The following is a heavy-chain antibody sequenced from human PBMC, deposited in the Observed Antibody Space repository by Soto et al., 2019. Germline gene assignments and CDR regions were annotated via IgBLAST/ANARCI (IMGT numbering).Heavy chain of an antibody. D-gene: IGHD1-1*01. CDR1: GGSISSGGYY. CDR2: IYYSGST. V-gene: IGHV4-31*03. CDR3: ARGYGGVDDGYYYGMDV. J-gene: IGHJ6*02. Sequence: SETLSLTCTVSGGSISSGGYYWSWIRQHPGRGLEWIGYIYYSGSTYYNPSLKSRVTISVDTSKNQFSLKLSSVTAADTAVYYCARGYGGVDDGYYYGMDVWGQGTTVTVSS.